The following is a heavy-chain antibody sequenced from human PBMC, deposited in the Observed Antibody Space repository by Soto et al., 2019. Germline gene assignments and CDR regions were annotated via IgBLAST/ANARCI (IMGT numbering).Heavy chain of an antibody. CDR1: GYSFTSYW. V-gene: IGHV5-10-1*01. D-gene: IGHD6-6*01. J-gene: IGHJ6*02. CDR2: IDPSDSYT. CDR3: ARSHIPQYSSSSLYYYYGMDV. Sequence: PGESLKISCKGSGYSFTSYWISWVRQMPGKGLEWMGRIDPSDSYTNYSPSFQGHVTISADKSISTAYLQWSSLEASDTAMYYCARSHIPQYSSSSLYYYYGMDVWGQGTTVTVSS.